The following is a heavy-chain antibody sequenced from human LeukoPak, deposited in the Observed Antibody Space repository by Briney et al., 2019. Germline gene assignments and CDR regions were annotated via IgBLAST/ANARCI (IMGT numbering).Heavy chain of an antibody. CDR2: ISAYNGNT. V-gene: IGHV1-18*01. J-gene: IGHJ6*04. CDR3: ARSSYDYVWGSYRYTPMDV. CDR1: GYTFTSYG. D-gene: IGHD3-16*02. Sequence: GASVKVSCKASGYTFTSYGISWVRQAPGQGLKWMGWISAYNGNTNYAQKLQGRVTITADESTSTAYMGLSSLRSEDTAVYYCARSSYDYVWGSYRYTPMDVWGKGTTVTISS.